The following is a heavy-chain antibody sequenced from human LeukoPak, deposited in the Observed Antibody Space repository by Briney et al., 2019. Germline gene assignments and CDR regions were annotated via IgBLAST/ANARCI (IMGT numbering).Heavy chain of an antibody. Sequence: GGSLRLSCAASGFTFSTSAMNWVRQAPGKGLEWVSAISGSGGSTYYADSVKGRFTISRDNSKNTLYLQMNSLRAEDTAVYYCAKDFSSNYVQYYFDYWGQGTLVTVSS. CDR3: AKDFSSNYVQYYFDY. CDR2: ISGSGGST. J-gene: IGHJ4*02. V-gene: IGHV3-23*01. CDR1: GFTFSTSA. D-gene: IGHD4-11*01.